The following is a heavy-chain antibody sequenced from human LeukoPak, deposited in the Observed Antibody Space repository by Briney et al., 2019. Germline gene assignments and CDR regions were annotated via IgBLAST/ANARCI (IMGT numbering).Heavy chain of an antibody. D-gene: IGHD6-13*01. CDR3: AREGGGQLVPSGDYYMDV. CDR1: GYTFTSYA. V-gene: IGHV7-4-1*02. Sequence: GASVRVSCKASGYTFTSYAMNWVRQAPGQGLEWMGWINTNTGNPTYAQGFTGRFVFSLDTSVSTAYLQISSLKAEDTAVYYCAREGGGQLVPSGDYYMDVWGKGTTVTVSS. J-gene: IGHJ6*03. CDR2: INTNTGNP.